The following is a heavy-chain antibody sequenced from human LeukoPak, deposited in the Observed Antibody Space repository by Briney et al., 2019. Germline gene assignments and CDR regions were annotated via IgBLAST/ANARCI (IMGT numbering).Heavy chain of an antibody. CDR1: GGSFSGYY. CDR3: ARGRGAVLMVYAPFDY. V-gene: IGHV4-34*01. Sequence: PSETLSLTCAVYGGSFSGYYWSWIRQPPGKGLEWIGEINHSGSTNYNPSLKSRVTISVDTSKNQFSLKLSSVTAADTAVYYCARGRGAVLMVYAPFDYWGQGTLVTVSS. D-gene: IGHD2-8*01. CDR2: INHSGST. J-gene: IGHJ4*02.